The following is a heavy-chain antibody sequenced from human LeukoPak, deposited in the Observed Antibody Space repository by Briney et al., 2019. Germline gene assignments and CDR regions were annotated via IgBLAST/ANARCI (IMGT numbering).Heavy chain of an antibody. CDR3: ARGPGSPDRYMDV. CDR2: MNPNSGNT. J-gene: IGHJ6*03. CDR1: GYTFTSYD. Sequence: GASVKVSCKASGYTFTSYDXXXXXXXXXXXXXXXXXMNPNSGNTGYAQKFQGRVTMTRNTSISTAYMELSSLRSEDTAIYYCARGPGSPDRYMDVWGKGTTVTVSS. D-gene: IGHD1-14*01. V-gene: IGHV1-8*01.